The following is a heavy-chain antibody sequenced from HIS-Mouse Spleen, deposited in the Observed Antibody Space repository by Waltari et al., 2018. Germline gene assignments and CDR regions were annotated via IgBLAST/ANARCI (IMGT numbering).Heavy chain of an antibody. CDR3: ARDSYSSSWYFDY. Sequence: QVQLVEFGGGVVQPGRSMRPSCAASGFTFRSYSTHWARQAPGKGLEWVAVISYDGSNKYYADSVKGRFTISRDNSKNTLYLQMNSLRAEDTAVYYCARDSYSSSWYFDYWGQGTLVTVSS. D-gene: IGHD6-13*01. J-gene: IGHJ4*02. V-gene: IGHV3-30*04. CDR1: GFTFRSYS. CDR2: ISYDGSNK.